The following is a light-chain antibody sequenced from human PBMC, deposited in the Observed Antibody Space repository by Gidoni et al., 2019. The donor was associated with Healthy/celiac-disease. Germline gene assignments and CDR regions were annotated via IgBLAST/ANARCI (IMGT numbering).Light chain of an antibody. Sequence: DIKMTQSPSSLSASVGDRVTITCRASQSISSSLNWYQQKPGKAPKLLIYAASSLQSGVPSRFSGSGSGTDFTLTISSLQPEDFATYYCQQSYSTPQTFGQXTKVEIK. CDR2: AAS. CDR1: QSISSS. V-gene: IGKV1-39*01. CDR3: QQSYSTPQT. J-gene: IGKJ1*01.